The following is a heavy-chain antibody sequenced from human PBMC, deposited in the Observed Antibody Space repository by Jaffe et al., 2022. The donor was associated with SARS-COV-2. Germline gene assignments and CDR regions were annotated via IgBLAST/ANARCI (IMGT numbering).Heavy chain of an antibody. CDR2: ISYDGSNK. D-gene: IGHD3-22*01. Sequence: QVQLVESGGGVVQPGRSLRLSCAASGFTFSSYAMHWVRQAPGKGLEWVAVISYDGSNKYYADSVKGRFTISRDNSKNTLYLQMNSLRAEDTAVYYCARGQYYYDSSGSQLGYYYYGMDVWGQGTTVTVSS. CDR1: GFTFSSYA. CDR3: ARGQYYYDSSGSQLGYYYYGMDV. V-gene: IGHV3-30-3*01. J-gene: IGHJ6*02.